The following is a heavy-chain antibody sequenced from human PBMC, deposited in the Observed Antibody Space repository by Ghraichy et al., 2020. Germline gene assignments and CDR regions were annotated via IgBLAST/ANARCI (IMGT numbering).Heavy chain of an antibody. V-gene: IGHV1-8*01. D-gene: IGHD4-17*01. CDR3: ARGRHSYSRRPADHGDYVGWFDP. CDR1: GYTFTSYD. J-gene: IGHJ5*02. CDR2: MNPNSGKT. Sequence: ASVKVSCKASGYTFTSYDINWVRQATGQGLEWMGWMNPNSGKTDYAQTFQGRVAMTRNTSTNTAYMELNSLRYEDTAVYYCARGRHSYSRRPADHGDYVGWFDPWGQGTLVIVSS.